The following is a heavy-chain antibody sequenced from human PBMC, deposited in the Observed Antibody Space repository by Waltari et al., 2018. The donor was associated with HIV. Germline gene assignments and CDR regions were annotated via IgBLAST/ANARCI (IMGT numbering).Heavy chain of an antibody. CDR2: ISWNSGSI. V-gene: IGHV3-9*01. J-gene: IGHJ4*02. D-gene: IGHD2-2*01. CDR1: GFAFDAYA. CDR3: AKGPTLTSPPTYFNY. Sequence: EVHLLESGGGLVQPGRSLRLSCASSGFAFDAYAMHWVRQTPGKGLEWVSGISWNSGSIGYADSVKGRFTISRDNAKNSLFLQMNSLRPEDTAFYYCAKGPTLTSPPTYFNYWGQGTLVTVSS.